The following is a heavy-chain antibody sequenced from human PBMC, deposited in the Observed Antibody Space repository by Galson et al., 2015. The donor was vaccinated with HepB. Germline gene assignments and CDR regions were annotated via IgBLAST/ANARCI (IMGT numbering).Heavy chain of an antibody. CDR3: ARSQLGIDY. CDR1: GDSVSSNSAA. J-gene: IGHJ4*02. Sequence: CAISGDSVSSNSAAWNWIRQSPSRGREWLGRTYYRSKWYNGYAVSEKSRININPNTSKNQFSLQLNSVTPEETALYYCARSQLGIDYWGQGTLVTVSS. CDR2: TYYRSKWYN. D-gene: IGHD7-27*01. V-gene: IGHV6-1*01.